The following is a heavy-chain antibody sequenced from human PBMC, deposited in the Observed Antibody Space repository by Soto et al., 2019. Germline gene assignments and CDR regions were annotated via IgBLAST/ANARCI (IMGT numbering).Heavy chain of an antibody. CDR3: ARDSKHGSGSYGFDY. D-gene: IGHD3-10*01. CDR1: GGSFSGYY. CDR2: INHSGST. V-gene: IGHV4-34*01. Sequence: SETLSLTCAVYGGSFSGYYWSWIRQPPGKGLEWIGEINHSGSTNYNPSLKSRVTISVDTSKNQFSLKLSSVTAADTAVYYCARDSKHGSGSYGFDYWGQGTLVTVSS. J-gene: IGHJ4*02.